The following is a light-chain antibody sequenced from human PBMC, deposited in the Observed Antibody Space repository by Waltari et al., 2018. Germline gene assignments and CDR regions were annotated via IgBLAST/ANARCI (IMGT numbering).Light chain of an antibody. CDR3: QKYSIMPWT. CDR1: QSVLYTSNNQNY. V-gene: IGKV4-1*01. CDR2: WAS. Sequence: DIVMTQSPDSLAVSLGERATINCKSSQSVLYTSNNQNYLAWYRQKSGQPPELLIYWASNRETGVPDRFRGSGSAKNLTLTISSLQAEDGAVYYCQKYSIMPWTFGQGTKVEIK. J-gene: IGKJ1*01.